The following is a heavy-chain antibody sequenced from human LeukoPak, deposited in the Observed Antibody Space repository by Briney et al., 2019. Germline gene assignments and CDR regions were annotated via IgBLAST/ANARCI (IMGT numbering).Heavy chain of an antibody. CDR2: ISYDGSNK. V-gene: IGHV3-30-3*01. J-gene: IGHJ4*02. D-gene: IGHD3-3*01. CDR1: GFTFSSYA. Sequence: PGGSLRLSCAASGFTFSSYAMHWVRQAPGKGLEWVAVISYDGSNKYYADSVKGRFTISRDNSKNTLYLQMNSLKTEDTAVYYCTRDSIFQNYWGQGTLVTVSS. CDR3: TRDSIFQNY.